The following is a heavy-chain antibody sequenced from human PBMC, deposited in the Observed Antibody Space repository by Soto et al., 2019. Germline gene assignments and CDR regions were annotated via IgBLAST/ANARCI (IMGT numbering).Heavy chain of an antibody. CDR1: GFTFSSYA. CDR3: AKDLRSGYYTGKFDY. J-gene: IGHJ4*02. Sequence: GGSLRLSCAASGFTFSSYAMSWVRQAPGKGLEWVSAISGSGGSTYYADSVKGRFTISRDNSKNTLYLQMNSLRAEDTAVYYCAKDLRSGYYTGKFDYWGQGTLVTVSS. CDR2: ISGSGGST. V-gene: IGHV3-23*01. D-gene: IGHD3-3*01.